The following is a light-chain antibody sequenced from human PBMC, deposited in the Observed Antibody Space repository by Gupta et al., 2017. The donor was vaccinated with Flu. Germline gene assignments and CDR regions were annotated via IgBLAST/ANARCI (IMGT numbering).Light chain of an antibody. J-gene: IGKJ3*01. CDR1: QSGFYRAKNKNY. CDR2: WAS. V-gene: IGKV4-1*01. Sequence: DIVMTQSPESLAVSLGERATINCKSSQSGFYRAKNKNYLAWYQRKPGQPPKLLIYWASTRESGVTDRFSGSGSGTDFTLIINSRQTEDVAVYYCQQEDSVPITFGHGTKVDIK. CDR3: QQEDSVPIT.